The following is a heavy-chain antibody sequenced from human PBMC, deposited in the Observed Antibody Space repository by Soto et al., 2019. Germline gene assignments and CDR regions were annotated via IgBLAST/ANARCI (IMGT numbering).Heavy chain of an antibody. J-gene: IGHJ5*02. CDR2: IYYSGST. V-gene: IGHV4-39*01. CDR3: ATVRVRPRFWFDP. Sequence: QLQLQESGPGLVKPSETLSLTCTVSGGSISSSSYYWGWIRQPPGKGLEWIGSIYYSGSTYYNPSLKSRVXKSXDXSKNQFSLKLSSVTAADTAVYYCATVRVRPRFWFDPWGQGTLVTVSS. CDR1: GGSISSSSYY. D-gene: IGHD3-16*01.